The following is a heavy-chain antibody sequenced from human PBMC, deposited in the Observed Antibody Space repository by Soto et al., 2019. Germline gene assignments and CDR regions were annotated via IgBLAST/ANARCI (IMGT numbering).Heavy chain of an antibody. CDR2: IYYSGST. V-gene: IGHV4-39*07. CDR1: GVSVSSGSYY. D-gene: IGHD3-9*01. J-gene: IGHJ5*02. CDR3: ARYPNTISKSRTGWWFDP. Sequence: SETLSLTCTVSGVSVSSGSYYWGWIRQPPGKGLEWIGSIYYSGSTNYNPSLKSRVTISVDKSKNQFSLKLSSVTAADTAVYYCARYPNTISKSRTGWWFDPWGQGTLVTVSS.